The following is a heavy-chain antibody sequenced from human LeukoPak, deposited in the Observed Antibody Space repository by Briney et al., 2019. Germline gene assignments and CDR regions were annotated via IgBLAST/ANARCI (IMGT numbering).Heavy chain of an antibody. V-gene: IGHV1-2*06. CDR2: INPNSGGT. D-gene: IGHD3-9*01. CDR3: TRDSNYDLLTASAFDI. Sequence: ASVKVSCKASGYTFTGYYIHWVRQAPGQGLEWMGRINPNSGGTNYAQKFQGRVTMTRDTSISTAYMELSSLRSGDTAVYYCTRDSNYDLLTASAFDIWGQGTMVTVSS. J-gene: IGHJ3*02. CDR1: GYTFTGYY.